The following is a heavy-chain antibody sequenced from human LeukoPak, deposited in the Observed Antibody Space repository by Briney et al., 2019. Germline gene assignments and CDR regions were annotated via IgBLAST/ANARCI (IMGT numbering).Heavy chain of an antibody. J-gene: IGHJ3*02. D-gene: IGHD2-21*02. CDR1: GFTFGDYA. V-gene: IGHV3-49*04. CDR3: TTYCGGDCYSSDAFDI. Sequence: GGSLRLSCTASGFTFGDYAMSWVRQAPGKGPEWVGFIRSKAYGGTTEYAASVKGRFTISRDDSKSIAYLQMNSLKTEDTAVYYCTTYCGGDCYSSDAFDIWGQGTMVTVSS. CDR2: IRSKAYGGTT.